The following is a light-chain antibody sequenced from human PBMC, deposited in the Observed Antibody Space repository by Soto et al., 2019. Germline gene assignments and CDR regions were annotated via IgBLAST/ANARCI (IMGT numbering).Light chain of an antibody. Sequence: DIQMTQSPSSLSASVEGRVIITCRASQSISKHLNWYQQKPGKAPKILIFAASNLQSGVPSRFSGSGSGTNFTLTISDLQPEDFTTYYCQKSDSTPWTFGQGTKVDIK. CDR1: QSISKH. V-gene: IGKV1-39*01. CDR2: AAS. J-gene: IGKJ1*01. CDR3: QKSDSTPWT.